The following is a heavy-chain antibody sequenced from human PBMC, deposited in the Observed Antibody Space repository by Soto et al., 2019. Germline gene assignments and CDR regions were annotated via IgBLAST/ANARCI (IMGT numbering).Heavy chain of an antibody. J-gene: IGHJ4*02. CDR2: INHSGST. V-gene: IGHV4-34*01. Sequence: PSETLSLTCAVYGGSFSGYYWSWIRQPPGKGLEWIGEINHSGSTNYNPSLKSRVTISVDTSKNQFSLKLSSVTAADTAVYYCGRSSIVPRLLMYPFDYWGQGTLVTVSS. CDR3: GRSSIVPRLLMYPFDY. CDR1: GGSFSGYY. D-gene: IGHD2-8*01.